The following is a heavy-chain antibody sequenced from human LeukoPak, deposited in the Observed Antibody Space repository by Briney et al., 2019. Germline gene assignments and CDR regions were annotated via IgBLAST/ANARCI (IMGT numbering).Heavy chain of an antibody. CDR2: IWYDGSNK. V-gene: IGHV3-33*01. CDR1: GFTFSSYG. Sequence: GGSLRLSCAASGFTFSSYGMHWVRQAPGKGLEWVAVIWYDGSNKYYADSVKGRFTISRDNSKNTLYLQMNSLRAEDTAVYYCARAQYDILTGYYTPVYMDVWGKGTTVTVSS. D-gene: IGHD3-9*01. J-gene: IGHJ6*03. CDR3: ARAQYDILTGYYTPVYMDV.